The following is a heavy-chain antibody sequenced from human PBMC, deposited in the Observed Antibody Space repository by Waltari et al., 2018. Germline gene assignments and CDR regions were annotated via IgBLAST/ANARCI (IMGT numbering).Heavy chain of an antibody. CDR1: GDSIAGYF. V-gene: IGHV4-59*01. D-gene: IGHD3-10*01. CDR2: IYDVGTT. J-gene: IGHJ5*02. Sequence: QVQLRESGPRLVKPSETLSLTCSVSGDSIAGYFWAWIRQPPGKGLQFIGYIYDVGTTRNHPSLASRVAMSVATSKNHFSLRLTSMTAADTAFYYCARGRGGSGSQPLSWFDPWGPGTLVTVSS. CDR3: ARGRGGSGSQPLSWFDP.